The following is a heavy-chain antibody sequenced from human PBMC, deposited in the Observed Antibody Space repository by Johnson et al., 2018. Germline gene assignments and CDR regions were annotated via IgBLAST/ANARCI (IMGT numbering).Heavy chain of an antibody. CDR1: GGCISSYY. V-gene: IGHV4-59*01. CDR2: IYYSGST. CDR3: ARVGGTMFDP. Sequence: QVQLQESGPGLVKPSETLSLTCTVSGGCISSYYWSWIRQPPGKGLEWIGYIYYSGSTNYNPSLKSRVTISVDTSKNQFSLKLSSVTAADTAVYYCARVGGTMFDPWGQGTLVTVSS. D-gene: IGHD5-12*01. J-gene: IGHJ5*02.